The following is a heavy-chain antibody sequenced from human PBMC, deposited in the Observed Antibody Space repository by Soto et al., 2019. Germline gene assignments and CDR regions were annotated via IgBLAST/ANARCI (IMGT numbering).Heavy chain of an antibody. D-gene: IGHD4-4*01. J-gene: IGHJ6*02. CDR2: ISAYNGNT. CDR1: GYTFTSYG. CDR3: ARHISNFRYYYYAMDV. Sequence: GASVKVSCKASGYTFTSYGISWVRQAPGQGLEWMGWISAYNGNTNYAQKLQGRVTMTTDTSTSTAYLQWNTLKASDTAMYYCARHISNFRYYYYAMDVWGQGTTVTVSS. V-gene: IGHV1-18*01.